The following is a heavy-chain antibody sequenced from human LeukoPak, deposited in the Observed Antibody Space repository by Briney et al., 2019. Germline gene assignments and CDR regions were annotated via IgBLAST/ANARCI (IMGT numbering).Heavy chain of an antibody. CDR2: IYYSGST. V-gene: IGHV4-59*12. CDR3: ARGRGCSSTSCYNWFDP. Sequence: SETLSLTCTVSGGSISSYYWSWIRQPPGKGLEWIGYIYYSGSTNYNPSLKSRVTISVDTSKNQLSLKLSSVTAADTAVYYCARGRGCSSTSCYNWFDPWGQGTLVTVSS. CDR1: GGSISSYY. J-gene: IGHJ5*02. D-gene: IGHD2-2*01.